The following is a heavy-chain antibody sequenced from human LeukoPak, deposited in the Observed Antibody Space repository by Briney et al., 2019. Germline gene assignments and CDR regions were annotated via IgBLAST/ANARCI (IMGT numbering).Heavy chain of an antibody. CDR2: ISYDGSNK. J-gene: IGHJ5*02. V-gene: IGHV3-30*03. CDR3: AEGTCST. CDR1: GFTFSSYG. D-gene: IGHD3-10*02. Sequence: GSLRLSCAASGFTFSSYGMHWVRQAPGKGLEWVAVISYDGSNKYYADSVKGRFTISRDNSKNTLYLQMNSLRAEDTAVYYCAEGTCSTWGQGTLVTVSS.